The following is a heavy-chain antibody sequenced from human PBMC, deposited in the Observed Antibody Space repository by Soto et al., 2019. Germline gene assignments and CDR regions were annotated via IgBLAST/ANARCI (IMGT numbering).Heavy chain of an antibody. V-gene: IGHV4-59*01. CDR1: GGSINNYY. CDR2: ISYSGST. CDR3: ARESSWSGYFDH. D-gene: IGHD3-3*01. J-gene: IGHJ4*02. Sequence: QVQLQESGPGLVKPSETLSLTCTVSGGSINNYYWSWIRQPPGKGLEWIGYISYSGSTDYNPSLKSRVIISLDTSNKQFSLKLSSVTAADTALYYCARESSWSGYFDHWGQGTLVTVSS.